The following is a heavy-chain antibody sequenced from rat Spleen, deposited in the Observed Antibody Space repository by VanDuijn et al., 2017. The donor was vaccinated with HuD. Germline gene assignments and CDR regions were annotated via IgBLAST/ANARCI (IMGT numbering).Heavy chain of an antibody. J-gene: IGHJ1*01. CDR2: ITNTGGST. CDR3: AEHNGYNYNWYFDF. CDR1: GFTFNNYW. V-gene: IGHV5-31*01. Sequence: EVQLVESDGALVQPGRSLKLSCAASGFTFNNYWMTWIRQAPGKGLEWVASITNTGGSTYYRDSAKGRFTISRNNAKSTLYLQMDSLRSEDTATYSCAEHNGYNYNWYFDFWGPGTMVTVSS. D-gene: IGHD1-9*01.